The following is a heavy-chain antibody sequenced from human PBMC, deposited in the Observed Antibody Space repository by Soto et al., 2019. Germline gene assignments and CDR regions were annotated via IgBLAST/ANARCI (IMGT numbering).Heavy chain of an antibody. CDR3: TRGRNSGAGYNGGGY. CDR2: MNPNSGHT. V-gene: IGHV1-8*01. D-gene: IGHD1-1*01. CDR1: GYTFTSFD. J-gene: IGHJ4*02. Sequence: RASVKVSCKASGYTFTSFDINWVRQATGQGLEWMGWMNPNSGHTGYAQKFQGRVTMTRDTSISTAYMELSSLRYEDTAVYYCTRGRNSGAGYNGGGYWGQGTLVTVSS.